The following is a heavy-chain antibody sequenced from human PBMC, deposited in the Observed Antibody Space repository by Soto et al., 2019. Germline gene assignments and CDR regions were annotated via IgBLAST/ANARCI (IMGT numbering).Heavy chain of an antibody. CDR2: IKQDGSEK. CDR1: GSTFSGYW. CDR3: ARGYDFWSGYTAFDY. J-gene: IGHJ4*02. Sequence: GGSLRLSCEVSGSTFSGYWMSWVRQAPGKGLEWVANIKQDGSEKYYVDSVKGRFTISRDNAKNSLFLQMNSLRAEDTAVYYCARGYDFWSGYTAFDYWGQGTLVTVSS. V-gene: IGHV3-7*01. D-gene: IGHD3-3*01.